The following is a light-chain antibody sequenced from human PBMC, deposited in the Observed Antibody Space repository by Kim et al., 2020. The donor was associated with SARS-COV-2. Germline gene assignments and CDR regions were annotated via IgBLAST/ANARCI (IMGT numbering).Light chain of an antibody. CDR2: DAS. J-gene: IGKJ4*01. CDR3: QQYNDWPLT. V-gene: IGKV3-15*01. Sequence: VSPGEGAALSCRASQSVRSKLAWYQQKPGQAPRLLIYDASTRATAIPAKFSGSGYGTEFTLTISSLQSEDFAVYYCQQYNDWPLTFGGGTKVDIK. CDR1: QSVRSK.